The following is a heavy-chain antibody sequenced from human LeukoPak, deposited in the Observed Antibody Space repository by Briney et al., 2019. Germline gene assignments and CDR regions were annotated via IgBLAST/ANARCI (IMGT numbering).Heavy chain of an antibody. CDR1: GFTFNNYA. CDR3: ANIAGSGSSPMDV. J-gene: IGHJ6*03. Sequence: PGGSLRLSCAASGFTFNNYAMSWVRQAPGKGLEWVSAISASDGYTYYADSVKGRFTISRDNSKNTLYLQMNSLRAEDTAVYYCANIAGSGSSPMDVWGKATTVTVSS. CDR2: ISASDGYT. D-gene: IGHD3-10*01. V-gene: IGHV3-23*01.